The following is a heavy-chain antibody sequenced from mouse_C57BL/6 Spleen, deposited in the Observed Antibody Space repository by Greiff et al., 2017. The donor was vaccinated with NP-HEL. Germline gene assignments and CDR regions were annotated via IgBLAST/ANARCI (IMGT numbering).Heavy chain of an antibody. D-gene: IGHD2-4*01. Sequence: VQLQQPGAELVKPGASVKMSCKASGYTFTSYWITWVKQRPGQGLEWIGDIYPGSGSTNYNEKFKSKATLTVDTSSSTAYMQLSSLTSEDSAVYYCARGDYDYYYAMDYWGQGTSVTVSS. CDR2: IYPGSGST. J-gene: IGHJ4*01. CDR3: ARGDYDYYYAMDY. V-gene: IGHV1-55*01. CDR1: GYTFTSYW.